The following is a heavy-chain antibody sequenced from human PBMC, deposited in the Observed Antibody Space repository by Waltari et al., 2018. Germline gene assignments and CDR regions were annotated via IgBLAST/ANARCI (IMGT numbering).Heavy chain of an antibody. Sequence: QVQLQESGPGLVKPSETLSLTCAVSGASLSSSYWAWIRQPPGKGLEWIGYVSFSGRPTYNPSLKSRVTISLDTSRNQVSLKLTSVTAADTAVYYCARQRGVEGLYWGQGTLVTVSS. J-gene: IGHJ4*02. CDR1: GASLSSSY. CDR3: ARQRGVEGLY. V-gene: IGHV4-59*08. CDR2: VSFSGRP. D-gene: IGHD2-8*02.